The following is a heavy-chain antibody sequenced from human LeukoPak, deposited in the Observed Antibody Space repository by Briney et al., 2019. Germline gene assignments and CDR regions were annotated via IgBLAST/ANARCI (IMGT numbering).Heavy chain of an antibody. CDR2: ISTYNGNT. Sequence: GASVKVSCKASGYTFTSYGISWVRQAPGQGLEWMGWISTYNGNTNYARKVQDRVTMTTDTSTSTAYMELRSLRSDDTAVYYCASRNFDWFFLPYWGQGTLVTVSS. CDR3: ASRNFDWFFLPY. V-gene: IGHV1-18*01. D-gene: IGHD3-9*01. CDR1: GYTFTSYG. J-gene: IGHJ4*02.